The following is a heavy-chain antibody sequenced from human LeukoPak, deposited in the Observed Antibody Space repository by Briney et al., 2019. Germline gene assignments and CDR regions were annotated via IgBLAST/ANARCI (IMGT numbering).Heavy chain of an antibody. CDR3: ARRGSANWFDP. CDR2: INISGNT. J-gene: IGHJ5*02. Sequence: SETLSLTCTVSGDSITSYYWSWIRQPAGKGLEWIGRINISGNTNYNPSLKSRVTMSLDTSKNQISLKLSSVTAADTAVYYCARRGSANWFDPWGQGTLVTVSS. V-gene: IGHV4-4*07. D-gene: IGHD3-16*01. CDR1: GDSITSYY.